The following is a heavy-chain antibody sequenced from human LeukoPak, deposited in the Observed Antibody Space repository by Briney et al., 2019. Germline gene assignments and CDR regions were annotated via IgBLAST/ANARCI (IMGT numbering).Heavy chain of an antibody. CDR3: AKYFASGSYYKLPH. V-gene: IGHV3-23*01. CDR1: GFTFSSYA. J-gene: IGHJ1*01. Sequence: GGSLRLSCAASGFTFSSYAMSWVRQAPGKGLEWVSTISGGGAYTYYADSVKGRFTISRDNFKNTLYLQMNSLRAEDTAVYYCAKYFASGSYYKLPHWGQGTLVTVSS. CDR2: ISGGGAYT. D-gene: IGHD3-10*01.